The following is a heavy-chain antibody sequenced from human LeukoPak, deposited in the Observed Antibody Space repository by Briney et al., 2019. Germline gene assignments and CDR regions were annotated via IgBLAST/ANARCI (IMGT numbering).Heavy chain of an antibody. Sequence: SETLSLTCAVYGGSFSGYYWSWIRQPPGKGLEWIGEINHSGSTNYNPSLKSRVTISVDTSKNQFSLKLSSVTAADTAVYYCARIAYYDILTGYSIDAFYIWGQGTMVTVSS. CDR2: INHSGST. CDR3: ARIAYYDILTGYSIDAFYI. D-gene: IGHD3-9*01. V-gene: IGHV4-34*01. J-gene: IGHJ3*02. CDR1: GGSFSGYY.